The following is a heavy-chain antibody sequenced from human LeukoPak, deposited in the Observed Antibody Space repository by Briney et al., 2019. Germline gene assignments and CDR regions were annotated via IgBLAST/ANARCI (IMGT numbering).Heavy chain of an antibody. CDR1: GFTFSSYW. CDR3: ARHGGDYVRFYYYYYMDV. D-gene: IGHD4-17*01. J-gene: IGHJ6*03. CDR2: IKQDGSEK. V-gene: IGHV3-7*03. Sequence: GGSLRLSCAASGFTFSSYWMSWVRQAPGKGLEWVANIKQDGSEKYYVDSVKGRFTISRDNAKNSLYLQMNSLRAEDTALYYCARHGGDYVRFYYYYYMDVWGKGTTVTVSS.